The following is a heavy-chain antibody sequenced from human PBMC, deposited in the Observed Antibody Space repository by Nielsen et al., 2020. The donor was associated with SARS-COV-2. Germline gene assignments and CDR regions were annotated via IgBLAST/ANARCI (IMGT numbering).Heavy chain of an antibody. CDR3: SSPLSELQSLPSLMDV. Sequence: SQTLSLTCAISGDSVSGNSAAWNWIRQSPSKGLEWLGRTYYRSKWSYDYAASVKSRITINPDTSKNEFSLQLHSVTHDDTAVYFCSSPLSELQSLPSLMDVWGQGTTVTVSS. CDR1: GDSVSGNSAA. J-gene: IGHJ6*02. V-gene: IGHV6-1*01. CDR2: TYYRSKWSY. D-gene: IGHD1-26*01.